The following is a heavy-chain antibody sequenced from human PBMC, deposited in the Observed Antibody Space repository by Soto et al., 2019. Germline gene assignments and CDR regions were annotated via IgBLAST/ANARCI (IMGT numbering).Heavy chain of an antibody. V-gene: IGHV3-33*08. D-gene: IGHD3-3*01. Sequence: GGSLRLSCAASGFTFSSYGMHWVRQAPGKGLEWVAVIWYDGSNKYYADSVKGRFTISRDNSKNTLYLQMNSLRAEDTAVYYGARDSSGDFWSGPKWFDPWGQGTLVTVSS. CDR3: ARDSSGDFWSGPKWFDP. CDR1: GFTFSSYG. J-gene: IGHJ5*02. CDR2: IWYDGSNK.